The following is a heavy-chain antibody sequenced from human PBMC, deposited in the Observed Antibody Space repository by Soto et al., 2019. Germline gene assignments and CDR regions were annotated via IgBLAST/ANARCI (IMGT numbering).Heavy chain of an antibody. CDR3: ARGHCSSTSCYGSDYYYGLDV. CDR1: GYTFTGYY. J-gene: IGHJ6*02. V-gene: IGHV1-2*02. CDR2: INPNSGYT. D-gene: IGHD2-2*01. Sequence: ASVKVSCKASGYTFTGYYMHWVLQAPGQGLEWMGWINPNSGYTSYAQKFQGRVTMTRDTSITTAYMELSRLRSDDTAVFYCARGHCSSTSCYGSDYYYGLDVWGQGTTVTVSS.